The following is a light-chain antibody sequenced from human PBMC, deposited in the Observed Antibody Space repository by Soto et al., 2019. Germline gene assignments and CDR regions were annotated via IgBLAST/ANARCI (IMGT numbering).Light chain of an antibody. CDR3: SSYTSSSTLYV. CDR2: DVS. J-gene: IGLJ1*01. Sequence: QSVLTQPASVSGSPGQSITISYTGTSSDVGGYNYVSWYQQHPGKAPKLMIYDVSNRPSGVSNRFSGSKSGNTASLTISGLQAEDEADYYCSSYTSSSTLYVFRTGTKVPGL. V-gene: IGLV2-14*01. CDR1: SSDVGGYNY.